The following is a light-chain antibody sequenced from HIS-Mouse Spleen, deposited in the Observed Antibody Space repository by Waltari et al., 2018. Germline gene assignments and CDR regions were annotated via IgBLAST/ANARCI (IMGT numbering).Light chain of an antibody. J-gene: IGLJ1*01. V-gene: IGLV2-14*03. CDR1: SSDVGGYNY. CDR3: SSYTSSSTYV. Sequence: QSALTQPASVSGSPGQSLTISCPGTSSDVGGYNYVSWYQQHTGKAPKLMIYDVSNRPSGVSNRFSGSKSGNTASLTISGLQAEDEADYYCSSYTSSSTYVFGTGTKVTVL. CDR2: DVS.